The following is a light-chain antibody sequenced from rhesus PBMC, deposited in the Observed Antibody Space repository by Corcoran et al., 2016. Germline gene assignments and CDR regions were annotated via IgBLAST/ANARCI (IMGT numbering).Light chain of an antibody. CDR3: QHDFGFHPFT. J-gene: IGKJ3*01. CDR1: EKVNNY. Sequence: DIQMTQSPSSLSASVGDRVTITCRTSEKVNNYLNWYQQKPGKVPKLRIYKASTLQSGVASRFSGSRSGTDSTFTISSLQSEDVASYYCQHDFGFHPFTFGPGPNWISN. V-gene: IGKV1-74*01. CDR2: KAS.